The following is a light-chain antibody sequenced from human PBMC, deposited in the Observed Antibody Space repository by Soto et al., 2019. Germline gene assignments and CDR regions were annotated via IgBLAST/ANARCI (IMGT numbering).Light chain of an antibody. V-gene: IGKV3-11*01. CDR3: QQRSSWPWT. Sequence: EIVFTQYPATLSLSPGERSTLSCMASQRISGYLAWYQQKPGQAPRLLIYDASNRATGITVRFSGSGSGTDYTLTITNLEPEDFAIYYCQQRSSWPWTVGQGTQVEIK. CDR2: DAS. J-gene: IGKJ1*01. CDR1: QRISGY.